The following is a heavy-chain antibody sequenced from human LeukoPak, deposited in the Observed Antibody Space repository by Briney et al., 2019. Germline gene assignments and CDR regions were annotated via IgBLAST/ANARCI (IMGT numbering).Heavy chain of an antibody. J-gene: IGHJ4*02. CDR2: IRRDGSVK. CDR1: GFTFSTYW. CDR3: AKDGRGPCSNADCHVSYHFDY. D-gene: IGHD2-8*01. Sequence: GGSLSLSCAASGFTFSTYWMSWVRQAPGKGLEWVANIRRDGSVKYYVGSVKGRFTISRDNAKNSLYLHMNSLRADDTAVYCCAKDGRGPCSNADCHVSYHFDYWGQGILVTVSS. V-gene: IGHV3-7*01.